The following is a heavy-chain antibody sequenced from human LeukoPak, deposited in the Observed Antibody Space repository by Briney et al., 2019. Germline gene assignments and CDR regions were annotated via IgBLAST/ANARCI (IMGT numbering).Heavy chain of an antibody. Sequence: SETLSLTRTVSGGSMSNYYWTWIRQPPGKGLEWIGYIYYSGSTNYNPSLESRVTISINTSKNQFSLKLSSVTAADTAVYYCAKQMVRGVIPTDFDYWGQGTLVTVSS. CDR1: GGSMSNYY. CDR2: IYYSGST. D-gene: IGHD3-10*01. CDR3: AKQMVRGVIPTDFDY. V-gene: IGHV4-59*01. J-gene: IGHJ4*02.